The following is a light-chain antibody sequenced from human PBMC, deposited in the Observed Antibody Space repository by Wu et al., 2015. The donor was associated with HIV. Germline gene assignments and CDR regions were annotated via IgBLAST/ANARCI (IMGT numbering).Light chain of an antibody. V-gene: IGKV3-15*01. CDR3: QQYNNWPRT. CDR2: GAS. Sequence: EIVMTQSPANLSVSPRERATLSCRASQSVSSNFAWYQQKPGQAPRLVIYGASTRATGIPARFSGSGSGTEFTLTISSMQSEDFAVYYCQQYNNWPRTFGQGTKVEIK. J-gene: IGKJ1*01. CDR1: QSVSSN.